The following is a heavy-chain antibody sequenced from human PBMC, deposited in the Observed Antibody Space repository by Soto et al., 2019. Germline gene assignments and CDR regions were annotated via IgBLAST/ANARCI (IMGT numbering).Heavy chain of an antibody. CDR3: ARSVAVPGAHIDY. Sequence: SETLSLTCSVSGGSISGSYWSWIRQSPGKGLEWLGYVYYTGSTNYSPSPRSRVSISVDTSKNEFSLRLSSVTAADTAVYFCARSVAVPGAHIDYWGQGTQVTVSS. D-gene: IGHD6-19*01. CDR2: VYYTGST. CDR1: GGSISGSY. V-gene: IGHV4-59*01. J-gene: IGHJ4*02.